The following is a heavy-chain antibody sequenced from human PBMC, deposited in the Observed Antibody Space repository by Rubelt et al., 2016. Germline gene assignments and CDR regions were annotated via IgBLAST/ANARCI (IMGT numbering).Heavy chain of an antibody. CDR1: GGSFSGYY. CDR3: VRVSPGRGSYFDY. CDR2: INHSGST. D-gene: IGHD1-26*01. J-gene: IGHJ4*02. Sequence: QVQLQQWGAGLLKPSETLSLTCAVYGGSFSGYYWSWIRQPPGKGLEWMGEINHSGSTNYNPSLKSRVTISVDTAKNQVSLKLSSVTAADTAVYYCVRVSPGRGSYFDYWGQGTLVTVSS. V-gene: IGHV4-34*01.